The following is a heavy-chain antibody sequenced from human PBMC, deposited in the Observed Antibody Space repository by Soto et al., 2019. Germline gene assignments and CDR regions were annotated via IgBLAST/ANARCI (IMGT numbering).Heavy chain of an antibody. V-gene: IGHV3-23*01. CDR1: GFTFSSYA. Sequence: EVQLSESGGGLVQPGGSLRLSCAASGFTFSSYAMSWVRQAPGKGLEWVSAISGSGGSTYYADSVKGRFTISRDNSKNTLYLQMNSLRAEDTAVYYCAKEPGVVIIPPYYYGMDVWGQGTTVTVSS. J-gene: IGHJ6*02. CDR3: AKEPGVVIIPPYYYGMDV. D-gene: IGHD3-3*01. CDR2: ISGSGGST.